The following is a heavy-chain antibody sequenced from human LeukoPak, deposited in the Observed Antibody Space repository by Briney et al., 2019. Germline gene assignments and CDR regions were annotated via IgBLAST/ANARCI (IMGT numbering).Heavy chain of an antibody. J-gene: IGHJ4*02. CDR2: FDPEDGET. Sequence: ASVKVSCKVSGDTLTELSMHWVRQAPGKGLEWMGGFDPEDGETIYAQKFQGRVTMTEDTSTDTAYMELSSLRSEDTAVYYCARAHYYDSGFDYWGQGTLVTVSS. D-gene: IGHD3-22*01. CDR1: GDTLTELS. V-gene: IGHV1-24*01. CDR3: ARAHYYDSGFDY.